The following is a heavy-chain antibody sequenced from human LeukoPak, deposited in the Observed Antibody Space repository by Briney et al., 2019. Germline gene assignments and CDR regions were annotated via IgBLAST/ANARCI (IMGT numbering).Heavy chain of an antibody. Sequence: PGGSLRLSCAVSGFTFSSYAMSWVRQAPGKGQEWVSSINSRSDYIYYADSVKGRFTISRDNAKNSLYLQMNSLRAGDTAVYYCARDLGDFWSGYYNYYMDVWGKGTTVTVSS. J-gene: IGHJ6*03. CDR3: ARDLGDFWSGYYNYYMDV. CDR1: GFTFSSYA. V-gene: IGHV3-21*01. D-gene: IGHD3-3*01. CDR2: INSRSDYI.